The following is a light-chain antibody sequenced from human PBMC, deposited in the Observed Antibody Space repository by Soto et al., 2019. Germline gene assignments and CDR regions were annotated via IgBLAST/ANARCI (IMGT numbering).Light chain of an antibody. CDR1: QSVSSSN. CDR3: QQYGRSLT. CDR2: GAS. Sequence: EIVLTQSPGTLSLSPGERVTLSCRASQSVSSSNLAWYQQKPGQAPRLLIYGASSRATGIPDRFSGSGSGTYFTLTISRLEPEDFAMYYCQQYGRSLTFGGGTKVEIK. J-gene: IGKJ4*01. V-gene: IGKV3-20*01.